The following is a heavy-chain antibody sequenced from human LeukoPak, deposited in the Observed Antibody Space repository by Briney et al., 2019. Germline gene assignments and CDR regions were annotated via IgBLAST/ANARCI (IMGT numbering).Heavy chain of an antibody. CDR3: ARGLEQQLAPFDY. CDR1: GFTFSSYS. V-gene: IGHV3-21*01. J-gene: IGHJ4*02. CDR2: ISSSSSYI. Sequence: GGSLRLSCAASGFTFSSYSMNWVRQAPGKGLEWVSSISSSSSYIYYADSVKGRFTISRDNAKNSLYLQTNSLRAEDTAVYYCARGLEQQLAPFDYWGQGTLVTVSS. D-gene: IGHD6-13*01.